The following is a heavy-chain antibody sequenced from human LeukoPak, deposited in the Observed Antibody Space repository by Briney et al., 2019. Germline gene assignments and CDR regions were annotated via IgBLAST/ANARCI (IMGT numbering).Heavy chain of an antibody. V-gene: IGHV4-34*01. CDR2: INHSGST. CDR1: GGSFSGYY. Sequence: SETLSLTCAVYGGSFSGYYWSWIRQPPGKGLEWIGGINHSGSTNYNQSLKSRVTISVDTSKNQFSLKLSSVTAADTAVYYCARAAGGRYCSSTSCYAIDYWGQGTLVTVSS. CDR3: ARAAGGRYCSSTSCYAIDY. D-gene: IGHD2-2*01. J-gene: IGHJ4*02.